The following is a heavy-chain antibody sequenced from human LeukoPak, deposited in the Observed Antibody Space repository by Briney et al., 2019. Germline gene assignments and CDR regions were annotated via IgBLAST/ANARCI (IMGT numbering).Heavy chain of an antibody. CDR1: RFTFSSYA. CDR2: ISGTGDST. J-gene: IGHJ4*02. V-gene: IGHV3-23*01. D-gene: IGHD3-3*01. CDR3: AKDFDFWSAYYRGDDC. Sequence: GGSLRLSSAASRFTFSSYAMSWVRQAPGKGLEWVSAISGTGDSTYYADSVKGRFTISRDNSKNTLYLQMNSLRAEDTAIYYCAKDFDFWSAYYRGDDCWGQGTLVTVSS.